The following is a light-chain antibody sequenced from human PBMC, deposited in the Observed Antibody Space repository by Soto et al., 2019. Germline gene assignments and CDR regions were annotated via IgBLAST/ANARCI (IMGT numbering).Light chain of an antibody. CDR3: HQYDSSPHT. J-gene: IGKJ2*01. CDR2: GAS. CDR1: QSVSSSY. Sequence: EIVLTQSPGTLSLSPGERATLSCRASQSVSSSYLAWYQQKPGQAPRLLISGASSRATGIPDRFSGSGSGTDFTLTISRLEPEDFAVYYCHQYDSSPHTFGQGTKLEIK. V-gene: IGKV3-20*01.